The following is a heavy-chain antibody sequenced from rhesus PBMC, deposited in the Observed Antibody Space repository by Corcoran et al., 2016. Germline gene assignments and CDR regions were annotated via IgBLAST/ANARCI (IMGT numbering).Heavy chain of an antibody. V-gene: IGHV4-147*01. CDR2: IHGDRGGT. D-gene: IGHD1-38*01. J-gene: IGHJ4*01. CDR3: AIYLTWTIDD. Sequence: QVQLQESGPGLLKPSETLSLTCTVSGGSLSRNFWRWIRQSPVKGLGWVGIIHGDRGGTSHHPSLESRAAISRDTSKNQLSRRLSSVDAAGTAVYYCAIYLTWTIDDWGQGVMVTVTS. CDR1: GGSLSRNF.